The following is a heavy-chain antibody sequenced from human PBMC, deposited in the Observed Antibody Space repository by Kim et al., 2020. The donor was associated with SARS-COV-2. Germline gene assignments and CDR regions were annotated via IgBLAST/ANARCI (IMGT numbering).Heavy chain of an antibody. D-gene: IGHD3-22*01. CDR3: ARDGYDSSGYYYFDY. J-gene: IGHJ4*02. V-gene: IGHV3-30*01. Sequence: DSVKGRFTISRDNSKNTLYLQMNSLRAEDTAVYYCARDGYDSSGYYYFDYWGQGTLVTVSS.